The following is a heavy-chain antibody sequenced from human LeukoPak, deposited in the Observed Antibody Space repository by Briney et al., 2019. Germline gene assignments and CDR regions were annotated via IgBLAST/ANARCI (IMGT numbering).Heavy chain of an antibody. D-gene: IGHD2-8*01. CDR3: TRDRYSVRVYNYFGY. Sequence: PGGSLRLSCAASGFTFSSYAMSWVRQAPGKGLEWVGVIGSKAYGGTTDYAASVKGRFTISRDDSKSIAYLQMNSLKTEDTAVYYCTRDRYSVRVYNYFGYWGQGTLVTVSS. V-gene: IGHV3-49*04. CDR1: GFTFSSYA. J-gene: IGHJ4*02. CDR2: IGSKAYGGTT.